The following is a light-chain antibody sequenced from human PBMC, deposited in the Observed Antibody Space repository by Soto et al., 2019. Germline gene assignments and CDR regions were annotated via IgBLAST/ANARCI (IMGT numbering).Light chain of an antibody. J-gene: IGKJ2*01. Sequence: EIVLTQSPGTLSLSPGDRATLSCRASRSVNSRYLAWYQQKPGQAPRLLIYGTSTRATGIPDRFSGSWSGTDFTLTISRLEPEDFAVYHCHQYGYSPNTFGQGTNLEIK. CDR2: GTS. V-gene: IGKV3-20*01. CDR1: RSVNSRY. CDR3: HQYGYSPNT.